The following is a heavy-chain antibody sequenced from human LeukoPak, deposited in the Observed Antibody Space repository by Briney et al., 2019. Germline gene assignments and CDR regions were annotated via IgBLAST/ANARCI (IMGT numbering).Heavy chain of an antibody. CDR3: ARGHRHSWFDP. D-gene: IGHD2-21*01. J-gene: IGHJ5*02. V-gene: IGHV4-34*01. CDR1: GGYFSGYY. CDR2: INHSGST. Sequence: SETLSLTCAVYGGYFSGYYWSWIRQPPGKGLEWIGEINHSGSTNYNPSLKSRVTISVDTSKNQFSLKLSSVTAADTDVYYCARGHRHSWFDPWGQGTLVTVSS.